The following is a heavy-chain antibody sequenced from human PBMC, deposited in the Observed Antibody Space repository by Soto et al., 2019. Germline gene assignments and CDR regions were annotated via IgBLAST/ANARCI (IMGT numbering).Heavy chain of an antibody. CDR3: ARDSCEDLCGGHYYGMDV. CDR1: VYIFTSYR. D-gene: IGHD3-10*02. Sequence: LKTSCKGSVYIFTSYRIGWVRQMPGRGLEWMGIVYPGDSDTRYSTSFQGQVTISADKSISTAYLQWSSLKASDTAMYYCARDSCEDLCGGHYYGMDVWGQGTTVTVS. CDR2: VYPGDSDT. J-gene: IGHJ6*02. V-gene: IGHV5-51*01.